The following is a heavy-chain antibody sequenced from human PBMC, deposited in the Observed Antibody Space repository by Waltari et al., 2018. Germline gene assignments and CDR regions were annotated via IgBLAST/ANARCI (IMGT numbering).Heavy chain of an antibody. CDR3: ARFVVAAAKGFDP. Sequence: QVQLQQWGAGLLKPSETLSLTCAVYGGSFSGSYWSWIRQPPGKGLEWIGEINHSGSTNYNPSLKSRVTISVDTSKNQFSLKLSSVTAADTAVYYCARFVVAAAKGFDPWGQGTLVTVSS. CDR1: GGSFSGSY. J-gene: IGHJ5*02. D-gene: IGHD2-15*01. V-gene: IGHV4-34*01. CDR2: INHSGST.